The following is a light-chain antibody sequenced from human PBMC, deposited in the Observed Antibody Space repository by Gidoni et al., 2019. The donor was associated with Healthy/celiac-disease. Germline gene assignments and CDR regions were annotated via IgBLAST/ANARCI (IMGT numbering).Light chain of an antibody. V-gene: IGKV4-1*01. CDR1: QSVLYSSSNKNP. CDR3: QQYYTTPRT. Sequence: DIVMTQSPDSLAVSLGERATINCKSSQSVLYSSSNKNPLSWYQQKPGQPPKLLIYWASTRESGVPDRFSGSGSGTDFTLTISSLQAEDVAVYYCQQYYTTPRTFGQGTKVEIK. J-gene: IGKJ1*01. CDR2: WAS.